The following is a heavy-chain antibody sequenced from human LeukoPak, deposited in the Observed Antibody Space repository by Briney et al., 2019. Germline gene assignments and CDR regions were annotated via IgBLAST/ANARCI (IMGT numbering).Heavy chain of an antibody. D-gene: IGHD2-2*01. J-gene: IGHJ5*02. Sequence: GGSLRLSCAASGFTFSSYAMHWVRQAPGKGLEWVAVISYDGSNKYYADSVKGRFTISRDNSKNTLNLQMNSLRAEDTAVYYCARGDIVVVPAASSVGWFDPWGQGTLVTVSS. CDR2: ISYDGSNK. CDR3: ARGDIVVVPAASSVGWFDP. V-gene: IGHV3-30*01. CDR1: GFTFSSYA.